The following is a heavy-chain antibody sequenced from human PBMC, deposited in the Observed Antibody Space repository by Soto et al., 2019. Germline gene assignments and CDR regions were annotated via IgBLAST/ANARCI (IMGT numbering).Heavy chain of an antibody. D-gene: IGHD1-26*01. Sequence: GGSLRLSCAASGFTFSSYWMHWVRQAPGKGLVWVSRINSDGSSTSYADSVKGRFTISRDNAKNTLYLQMNSLRAEDTAVYYCARRSYGPNYYYYYYMDVWGKGTTVAVSS. V-gene: IGHV3-74*01. CDR1: GFTFSSYW. J-gene: IGHJ6*03. CDR3: ARRSYGPNYYYYYYMDV. CDR2: INSDGSST.